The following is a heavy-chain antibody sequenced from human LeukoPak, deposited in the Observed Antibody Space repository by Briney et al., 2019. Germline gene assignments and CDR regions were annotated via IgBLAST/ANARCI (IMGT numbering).Heavy chain of an antibody. Sequence: ASVKVSCKASGYTFTGSYMHWVRQAPGQGLEWMGWINPNSGGTNYAQKFQGRVTMTRDTSISTAFMELSRLRSDDTAVYYCARALYGGNSVGYWGQGTLVSVSS. V-gene: IGHV1-2*02. CDR3: ARALYGGNSVGY. CDR1: GYTFTGSY. D-gene: IGHD4-23*01. J-gene: IGHJ4*02. CDR2: INPNSGGT.